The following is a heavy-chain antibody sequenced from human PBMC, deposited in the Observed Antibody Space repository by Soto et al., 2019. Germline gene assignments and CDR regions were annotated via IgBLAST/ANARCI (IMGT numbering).Heavy chain of an antibody. CDR2: FIPIIGGG. CDR3: ARRSVSHSNAFDF. V-gene: IGHV1-69*01. CDR1: GGTFRNLA. D-gene: IGHD2-15*01. Sequence: QVQLVQSGAEVKKPGSSVKVSCKASGGTFRNLAINWVRQAPGQGLEWMGGFIPIIGGGINAQKFQGTVTITSDESTSTAYMELSSLKSEDTAMYFCARRSVSHSNAFDFWGQGTMVTVSS. J-gene: IGHJ3*01.